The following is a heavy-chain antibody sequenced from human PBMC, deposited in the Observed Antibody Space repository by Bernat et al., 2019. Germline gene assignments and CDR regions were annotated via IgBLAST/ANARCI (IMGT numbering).Heavy chain of an antibody. D-gene: IGHD4-23*01. CDR1: GLTVSNNH. V-gene: IGHV3-66*01. CDR2: IENHGST. J-gene: IGHJ4*02. Sequence: EVQVVESGGDLVQPGGSLRLSCAASGLTVSNNHMSWVRQAPGKGLDFISVIENHGSTFYADSVRGRFTISRDNSKNTLYLQMNNLRAADTAMYYCTGYGGNSVWGQGTLVTVSS. CDR3: TGYGGNSV.